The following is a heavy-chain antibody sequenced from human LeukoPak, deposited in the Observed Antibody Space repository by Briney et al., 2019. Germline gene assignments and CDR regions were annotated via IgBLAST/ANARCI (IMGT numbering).Heavy chain of an antibody. CDR3: AKPYSSSWDAGTYYFDY. Sequence: SGGSLTLPCTASGFTFSSYAMSCVRQAPGKGLEWVSAISGSGGSTYYADSEKGRFTISRDNSKNTLYLQMNSLRAEDTAVYYCAKPYSSSWDAGTYYFDYWGQGTLVTVSS. V-gene: IGHV3-23*01. J-gene: IGHJ4*02. CDR2: ISGSGGST. D-gene: IGHD6-13*01. CDR1: GFTFSSYA.